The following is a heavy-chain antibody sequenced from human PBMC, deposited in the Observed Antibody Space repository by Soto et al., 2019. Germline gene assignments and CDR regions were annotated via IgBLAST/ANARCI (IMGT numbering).Heavy chain of an antibody. J-gene: IGHJ4*02. D-gene: IGHD1-26*01. V-gene: IGHV3-7*04. CDR1: GFTFRRDW. Sequence: EEQLVESGGGLVQPGGSLRLSCAVSGFTFRRDWMNWVRQAPGKGLEWVAQTNQDGSEKYYVDSVKGRFTIFRDNAKNSLYLQMNSLRAEDTAVYYCSGGVGDAVWGQGTLVTVSS. CDR2: TNQDGSEK. CDR3: SGGVGDAV.